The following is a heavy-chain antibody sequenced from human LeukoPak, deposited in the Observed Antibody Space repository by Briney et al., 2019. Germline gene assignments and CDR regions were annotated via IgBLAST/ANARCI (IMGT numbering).Heavy chain of an antibody. CDR3: AKDRLLNCRGDCYIFDY. J-gene: IGHJ4*02. Sequence: GGSLRLSCSASGFSFSNYWMTWVRQAPGKGLELVANIKEDGSKKYYVDSVRGRFTISRDNSKNTLYLQVNGLRTEDTAVYYCAKDRLLNCRGDCYIFDYWGQGTVVTVSS. CDR2: IKEDGSKK. V-gene: IGHV3-7*03. CDR1: GFSFSNYW. D-gene: IGHD2-21*02.